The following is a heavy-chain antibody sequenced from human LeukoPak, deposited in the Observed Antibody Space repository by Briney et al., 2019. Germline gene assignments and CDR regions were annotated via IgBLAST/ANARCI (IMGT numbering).Heavy chain of an antibody. Sequence: GGSLRLSRAASGFTFSSYSMNWVRQAPGNGLEWVSSISSSSSYIYYADTAKGRLTISRDNAKTSMYLQMNSLRAEDTAVYYCARASSGWYRNFDYWGQETLVTVSS. CDR1: GFTFSSYS. CDR2: ISSSSSYI. D-gene: IGHD6-19*01. J-gene: IGHJ4*02. V-gene: IGHV3-21*01. CDR3: ARASSGWYRNFDY.